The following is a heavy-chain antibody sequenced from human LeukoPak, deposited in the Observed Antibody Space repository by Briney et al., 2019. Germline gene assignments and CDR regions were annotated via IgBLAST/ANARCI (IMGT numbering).Heavy chain of an antibody. Sequence: GSLRLSCVASGFTFSSYAMNWVRQPPGKGLEWIGEIYHSGSTNYNPSLKSRVTISVDKSKNQFSLKLSSVTAADTAVYYCARDKYYYDSSGYYDAFDIWGQGTMVTVSS. V-gene: IGHV4-4*02. D-gene: IGHD3-22*01. CDR2: IYHSGST. CDR3: ARDKYYYDSSGYYDAFDI. CDR1: GFTFSSYAM. J-gene: IGHJ3*02.